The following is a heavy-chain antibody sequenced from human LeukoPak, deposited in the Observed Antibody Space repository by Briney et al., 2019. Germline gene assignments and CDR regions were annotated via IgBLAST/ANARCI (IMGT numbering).Heavy chain of an antibody. J-gene: IGHJ5*02. CDR3: AKVYWIGRWFDP. Sequence: LSAGSLRLSCAASGFTFSSYAMSWVRQAPRKGLEWVSAISGSGGSTYYADSVKGRFTISRDNSKNTLYLQVNSLTAEDTAVYYCAKVYWIGRWFDPWGQGTLVTVSS. V-gene: IGHV3-23*01. CDR1: GFTFSSYA. CDR2: ISGSGGST. D-gene: IGHD1-1*01.